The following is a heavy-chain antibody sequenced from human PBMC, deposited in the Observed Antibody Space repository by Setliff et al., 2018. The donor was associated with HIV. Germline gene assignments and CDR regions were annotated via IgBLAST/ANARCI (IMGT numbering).Heavy chain of an antibody. CDR2: ISSSSSYI. J-gene: IGHJ6*03. D-gene: IGHD3-10*01. V-gene: IGHV3-21*01. Sequence: GESLKISCVASGFTLSSYSINWVRQAPGKGLEWVSSISSSSSYIYYADSVKGRFTISRDNAKNSLYLQMNSLRAEDTAVYYCARDPYYYGSGSYLENYYYYYMDVWGKGTTVTVS. CDR1: GFTLSSYS. CDR3: ARDPYYYGSGSYLENYYYYYMDV.